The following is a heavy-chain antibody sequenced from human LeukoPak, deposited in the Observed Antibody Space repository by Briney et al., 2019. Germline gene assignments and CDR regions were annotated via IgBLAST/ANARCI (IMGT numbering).Heavy chain of an antibody. CDR2: INHSGST. CDR1: GFTFSSYA. J-gene: IGHJ3*02. CDR3: RYSSSSDYDAFDI. D-gene: IGHD6-6*01. Sequence: GSLRLSCAASGFTFSSYAMSWVRQAPGKGLEWIGEINHSGSTNYNPSLKSRVTISVDTSKNQFSLKLSSVTAADTAVYYCRYSSSSDYDAFDIWGQGTMVTVSS. V-gene: IGHV4-34*08.